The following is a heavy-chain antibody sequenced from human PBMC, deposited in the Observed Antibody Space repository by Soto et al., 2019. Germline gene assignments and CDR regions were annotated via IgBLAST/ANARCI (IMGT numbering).Heavy chain of an antibody. Sequence: QMQLVQSGPEVKKPGTSVKVSCKASGFTFTSSAMQWVRQARGQRLEWIGWIVVGSGHTNYAQKFQERVTITRDMSTSTDYMELSSLRSEDTAVYYCAADSRYCSGGNCEYYWGQGTLVTVSS. CDR2: IVVGSGHT. D-gene: IGHD2-15*01. J-gene: IGHJ4*02. CDR1: GFTFTSSA. CDR3: AADSRYCSGGNCEYY. V-gene: IGHV1-58*02.